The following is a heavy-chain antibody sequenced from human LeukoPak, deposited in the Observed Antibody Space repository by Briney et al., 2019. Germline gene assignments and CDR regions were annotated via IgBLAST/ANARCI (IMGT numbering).Heavy chain of an antibody. D-gene: IGHD6-19*01. V-gene: IGHV1-46*01. J-gene: IGHJ4*02. CDR2: INSSGGST. Sequence: ASVKVSCKTSGYTFTIYYIRWVRQAPGQGLEWTGLINSSGGSTAYSQRFQGRVTMTRDTSTSTVYMELSSLRSEDTAVYYCARGQQWVDYWGQGTLVTVSS. CDR1: GYTFTIYY. CDR3: ARGQQWVDY.